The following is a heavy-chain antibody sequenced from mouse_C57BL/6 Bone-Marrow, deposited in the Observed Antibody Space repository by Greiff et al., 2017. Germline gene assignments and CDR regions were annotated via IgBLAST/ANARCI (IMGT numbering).Heavy chain of an antibody. CDR2: ISSGSSTI. J-gene: IGHJ4*01. V-gene: IGHV5-17*01. CDR1: GFTFSDYG. Sequence: EVMLVESGGGLVKPGGSLKLSCAASGFTFSDYGMHWVRQAPEKGLEWVAYISSGSSTIYYADTVKGRFHISRDNAKNNLFLQMTIMRSEDTAMYYCAREIYPLYYYAMDYWGQGTSVTVSS. CDR3: AREIYPLYYYAMDY.